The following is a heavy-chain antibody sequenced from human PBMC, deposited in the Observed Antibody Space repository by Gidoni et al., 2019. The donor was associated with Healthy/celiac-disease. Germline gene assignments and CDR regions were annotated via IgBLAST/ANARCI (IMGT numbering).Heavy chain of an antibody. V-gene: IGHV4-34*01. Sequence: EQLQQRGAELLKHGETLSLTGAVHGGSFSGDYWSWIRQPPGKGLEWIGKINHSESTKYHPSLKSRVTISVDTSKLQFCLKLSFGTAADRAVYYCARGRGGGDAFDIWGQGPLVTVSS. CDR3: ARGRGGGDAFDI. CDR1: GGSFSGDY. D-gene: IGHD3-16*01. CDR2: INHSEST. J-gene: IGHJ3*02.